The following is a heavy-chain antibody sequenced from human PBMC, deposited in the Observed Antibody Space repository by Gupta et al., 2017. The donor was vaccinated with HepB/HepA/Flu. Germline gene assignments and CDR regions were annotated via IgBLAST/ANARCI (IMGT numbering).Heavy chain of an antibody. CDR1: GFTFSSYA. J-gene: IGHJ4*02. D-gene: IGHD3-9*01. V-gene: IGHV3-64*01. CDR3: ANYDILTAYNY. Sequence: EVQLVESGGGLVQPGGSLRLSCAASGFTFSSYAMHWVRQAPGKGLEYVSAISSNGGSTYYANSVKGRFTISRDNSKNTLYLQMGSLRAEDMAVYYCANYDILTAYNYWGQGTLVTVSS. CDR2: ISSNGGST.